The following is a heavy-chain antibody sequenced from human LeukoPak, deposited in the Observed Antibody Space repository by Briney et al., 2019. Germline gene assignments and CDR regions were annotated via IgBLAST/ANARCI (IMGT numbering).Heavy chain of an antibody. CDR1: GASINNYY. CDR3: TRVVNGGHFDY. CDR2: VHHTGAS. V-gene: IGHV4-59*01. Sequence: SETLSLTCSVSGASINNYYWTWIRQPPGKGLEWIGYVHHTGASGYHPSLKSRVAMSLDTSKNQVSLNLRSVTVADTAVYFCTRVVNGGHFDYWGQGTLVTVSS. J-gene: IGHJ4*02. D-gene: IGHD2-8*01.